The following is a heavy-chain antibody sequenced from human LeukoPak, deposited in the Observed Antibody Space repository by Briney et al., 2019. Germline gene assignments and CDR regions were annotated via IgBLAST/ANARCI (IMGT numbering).Heavy chain of an antibody. CDR2: IYPGDSDT. J-gene: IGHJ5*02. D-gene: IGHD6-13*01. CDR3: ARQYSSSWRGTAFDP. V-gene: IGHV5-51*01. CDR1: GYSFTSYW. Sequence: GESLKISCKGSGYSFTSYWIGWVRQMPGKGLEWMGIIYPGDSDTRYSPSFQGQVTISADKSISTAYLQWSSLKASDTAMYYCARQYSSSWRGTAFDPWGQGTQVTVSS.